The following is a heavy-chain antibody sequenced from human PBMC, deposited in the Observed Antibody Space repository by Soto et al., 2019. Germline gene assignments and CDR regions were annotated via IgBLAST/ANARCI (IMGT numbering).Heavy chain of an antibody. CDR2: IYWDDDK. J-gene: IGHJ5*02. D-gene: IGHD6-6*01. Sequence: SGPTLVNPTQTLTLTCTFSGFSLSTSGVGVGWIRQPPGKALEWLALIYWDDDKRYSPSLKSRLTITKDTSKNQVVLTMTNMDPVDTATSYCAPRASIADPTNCFDPWGQGTLVTVSS. CDR3: APRASIADPTNCFDP. V-gene: IGHV2-5*02. CDR1: GFSLSTSGVG.